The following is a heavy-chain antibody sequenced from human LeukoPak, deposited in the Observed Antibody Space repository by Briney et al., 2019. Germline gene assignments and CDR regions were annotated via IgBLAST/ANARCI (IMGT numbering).Heavy chain of an antibody. Sequence: GGSLRLSCAASGFTFGSYAVSWVRQAPEKGLEWVSAIDGSGDNTYYADSVKGRFTISRDNSKNTLYLQMNSQRAEDTAVYYCAKEDRLRTIDYWGQGTLVTVSS. CDR1: GFTFGSYA. D-gene: IGHD4-17*01. CDR3: AKEDRLRTIDY. CDR2: IDGSGDNT. V-gene: IGHV3-23*01. J-gene: IGHJ4*02.